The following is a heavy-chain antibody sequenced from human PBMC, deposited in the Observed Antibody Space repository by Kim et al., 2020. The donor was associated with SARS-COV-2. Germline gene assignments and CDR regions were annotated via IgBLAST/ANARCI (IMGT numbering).Heavy chain of an antibody. CDR3: ARDPGPYIVVVPAARYAAIGGFDY. Sequence: GGSLRLSCAASGFTFSSYAMHWVRQAPGKGLEWVAVISYDGSNKYYADSVKGRFTISRDNSKNTLYLQMNSLRAEDTAVYYCARDPGPYIVVVPAARYAAIGGFDYWGQGTLVTVSS. CDR1: GFTFSSYA. CDR2: ISYDGSNK. J-gene: IGHJ4*02. V-gene: IGHV3-30-3*01. D-gene: IGHD2-2*01.